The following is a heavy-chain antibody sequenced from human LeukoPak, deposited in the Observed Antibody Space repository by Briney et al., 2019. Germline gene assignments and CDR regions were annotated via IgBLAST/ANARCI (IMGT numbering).Heavy chain of an antibody. CDR3: ARHAARAGLFDP. D-gene: IGHD6-6*01. CDR1: GGSISRYY. V-gene: IGHV4-4*09. J-gene: IGHJ5*02. Sequence: AQTLSITCTVSGGSISRYYWIWVGHPPGKGLEWIGYIYTSGSTNYNPSLKSRVTISVEPSKNQFSLKLSSVTAADTAVYYCARHAARAGLFDPWGQGTLVTVSS. CDR2: IYTSGST.